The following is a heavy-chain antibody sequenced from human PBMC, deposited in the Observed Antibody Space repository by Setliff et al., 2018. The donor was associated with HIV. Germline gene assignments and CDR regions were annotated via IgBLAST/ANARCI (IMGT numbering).Heavy chain of an antibody. CDR3: ARDAYGDSYFDY. CDR1: GFTFSSYT. V-gene: IGHV3-21*06. D-gene: IGHD4-17*01. Sequence: GGSLRLSCAASGFTFSSYTLTWVRQAPGKGLEWVSSISSTSRYIYYADSVRGRFTISRGNAKNSLYLHMVDLGAEDTAIYYCARDAYGDSYFDYWGQGTLVTVSS. J-gene: IGHJ4*02. CDR2: ISSTSRYI.